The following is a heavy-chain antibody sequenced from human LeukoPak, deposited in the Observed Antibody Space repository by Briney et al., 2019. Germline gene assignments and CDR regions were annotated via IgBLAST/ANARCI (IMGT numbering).Heavy chain of an antibody. CDR3: GKTTTGYSSGQKPAWPVDY. J-gene: IGHJ4*02. D-gene: IGHD6-19*01. Sequence: GGSLRLPWAASGFTFSSYAMHWVRQAPGKGLEWVAVISYDGSNKYYADSVKGRFTISRDNSKNTVYLEMNSLRAEDTAIYFCGKTTTGYSSGQKPAWPVDYWGQGTLVTVSS. V-gene: IGHV3-30*07. CDR1: GFTFSSYA. CDR2: ISYDGSNK.